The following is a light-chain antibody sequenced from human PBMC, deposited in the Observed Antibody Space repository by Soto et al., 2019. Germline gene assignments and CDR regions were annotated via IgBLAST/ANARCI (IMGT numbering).Light chain of an antibody. J-gene: IGLJ2*01. CDR3: QSYDSSLSAVI. Sequence: QSVLTQPPSVSGAPGQRVTISCTGSSSSIGAGYDVHWYQHLPGTAPKLLIYANTNRPSGVPDRFSGSKSGTSASLAITGLQAEDEADYYCQSYDSSLSAVIFGGGTKLTVL. CDR1: SSSIGAGYD. V-gene: IGLV1-40*01. CDR2: ANT.